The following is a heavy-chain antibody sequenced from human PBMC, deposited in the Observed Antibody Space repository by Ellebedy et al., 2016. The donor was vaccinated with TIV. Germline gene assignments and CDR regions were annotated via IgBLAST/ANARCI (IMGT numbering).Heavy chain of an antibody. V-gene: IGHV3-23*01. Sequence: GESLKISCAASGFTFDDYAMGWVRQAPGKGLEWVAAISGRGYATYYAASVTGRLIISRDNSNNMLTLQLNSLRAEDTSVYFCVKTPGKRIVGAAIGYCDYWGQGTLVTVSS. J-gene: IGHJ4*02. D-gene: IGHD2-21*02. CDR1: GFTFDDYA. CDR2: ISGRGYAT. CDR3: VKTPGKRIVGAAIGYCDY.